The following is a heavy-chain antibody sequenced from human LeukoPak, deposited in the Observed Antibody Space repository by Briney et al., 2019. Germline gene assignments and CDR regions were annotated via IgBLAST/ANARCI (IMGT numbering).Heavy chain of an antibody. J-gene: IGHJ6*03. Sequence: GGSLRLSCAASGFTFRSYSMHWVRQAPGKGLEWVAVISYDGSNTYYADSVKGRFTISRDNSKNTLYLQMNSLRAEDTAVYYCAKDSGASYSSSWNYYYYYMDVWGKGTTVTISS. CDR2: ISYDGSNT. CDR3: AKDSGASYSSSWNYYYYYMDV. V-gene: IGHV3-30*04. D-gene: IGHD6-13*01. CDR1: GFTFRSYS.